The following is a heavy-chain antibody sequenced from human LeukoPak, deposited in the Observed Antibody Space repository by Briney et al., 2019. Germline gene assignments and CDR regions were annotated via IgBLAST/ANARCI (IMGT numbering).Heavy chain of an antibody. Sequence: PSETLSLTCAVYGGSFSGYYWSWIRQPPGKGLEWIGEINHSGSTNYNPSLKSRVTISVDTSKNQFSLKPSSVTAADTAVYYCARHVHRRRNWFDPWGQGTLVTVSS. D-gene: IGHD1-1*01. V-gene: IGHV4-34*01. CDR2: INHSGST. CDR1: GGSFSGYY. J-gene: IGHJ5*02. CDR3: ARHVHRRRNWFDP.